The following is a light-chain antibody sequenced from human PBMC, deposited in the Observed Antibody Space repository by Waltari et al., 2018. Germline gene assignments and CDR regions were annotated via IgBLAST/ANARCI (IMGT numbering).Light chain of an antibody. V-gene: IGKV4-1*01. J-gene: IGKJ4*01. CDR1: QSVLYSSNNKNY. Sequence: DIVMTQSPDSLAVSLGVRATINCKSSQSVLYSSNNKNYLAWYQQKPGQPPKLLIYWASTRESGVPDRFGGSGSGTDFTLTISSMQAEDVAVYYCQQYYSTPLTFGGGTKVEIK. CDR2: WAS. CDR3: QQYYSTPLT.